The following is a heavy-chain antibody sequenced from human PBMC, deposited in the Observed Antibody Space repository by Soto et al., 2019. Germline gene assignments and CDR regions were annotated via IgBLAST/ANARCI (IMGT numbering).Heavy chain of an antibody. Sequence: QVQLVQSGAEVKKPGSSVKVSCKASGGTFSSYAISWVRQAPGQGLEWMGGVIPIFGTANYAQKFQARVTITEDKSKSTAYMELRSLRSEDTAVYYGAGGRPAAGTEGEYYYYGMDVWGQGTTVTVCS. V-gene: IGHV1-69*06. J-gene: IGHJ6*02. CDR1: GGTFSSYA. CDR2: VIPIFGTA. CDR3: AGGRPAAGTEGEYYYYGMDV. D-gene: IGHD6-13*01.